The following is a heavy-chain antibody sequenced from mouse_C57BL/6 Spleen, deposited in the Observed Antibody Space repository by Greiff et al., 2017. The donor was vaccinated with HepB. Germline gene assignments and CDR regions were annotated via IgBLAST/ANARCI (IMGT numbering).Heavy chain of an antibody. Sequence: QVQLQQSGAELARPGASVKLSCKASGYTFTSYGISWVKQRTGQGLEWIGEIYPRSGNTYYNEKFKGKATLTADKSSSTAYMGLRSLTSVDSAVYFCTRWDYGQIAYWGQGTPVTVSA. CDR2: IYPRSGNT. V-gene: IGHV1-81*01. CDR1: GYTFTSYG. CDR3: TRWDYGQIAY. J-gene: IGHJ3*01. D-gene: IGHD2-4*01.